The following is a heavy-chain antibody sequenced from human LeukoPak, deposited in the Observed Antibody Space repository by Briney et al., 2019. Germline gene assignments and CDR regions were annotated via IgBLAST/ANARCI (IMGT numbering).Heavy chain of an antibody. D-gene: IGHD6-6*01. Sequence: PSETLSLTCTVSGGSFINYFWSWIRQPAGKGLEWIGRIYATGNTNYDPSLKSRVTMSVDTSKNQFSLKLSSVTAADTAVYYCARASPYYMVFRGEGTTVTVSS. V-gene: IGHV4-4*07. J-gene: IGHJ6*03. CDR1: GGSFINYF. CDR3: ARASPYYMVF. CDR2: IYATGNT.